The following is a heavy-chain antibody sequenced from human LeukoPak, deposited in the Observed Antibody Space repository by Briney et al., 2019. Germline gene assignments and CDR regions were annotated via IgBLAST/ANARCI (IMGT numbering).Heavy chain of an antibody. Sequence: GGSLRLSCAASGFPFSAYEMNWVRQAPGKGLEWVSYISVSGDTIYYADSVKGRFTISRDNAKKSLYLQMKSLRAEDTAVYYCARGTLYYGSESYDYWGQGTLVAVSS. CDR1: GFPFSAYE. D-gene: IGHD3-10*01. CDR3: ARGTLYYGSESYDY. V-gene: IGHV3-48*03. J-gene: IGHJ4*02. CDR2: ISVSGDTI.